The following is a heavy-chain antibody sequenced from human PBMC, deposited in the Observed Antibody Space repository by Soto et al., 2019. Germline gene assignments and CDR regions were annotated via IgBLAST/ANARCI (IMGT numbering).Heavy chain of an antibody. D-gene: IGHD3-16*01. CDR1: GFTFSSYW. CDR2: IKGDESST. J-gene: IGHJ4*02. Sequence: EVQLVESGGGLGQPGGSLRLSCAASGFTFSSYWMHWVRQAPGTGLEWVSRIKGDESSTNYADSVKGRFTISRDNAKNTFYLQRNSLRAEDTAVDYRARGAFGAYDVDSRGEGTLGNVSS. V-gene: IGHV3-74*01. CDR3: ARGAFGAYDVDS.